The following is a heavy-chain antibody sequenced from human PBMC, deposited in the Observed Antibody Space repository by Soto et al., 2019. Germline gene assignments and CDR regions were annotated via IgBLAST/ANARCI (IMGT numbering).Heavy chain of an antibody. V-gene: IGHV3-33*01. CDR3: ARDLHTVGGYSGYDPQSIAGGMDV. Sequence: GGSLRLSCAASGFTFSSYGMHWVRQAPGKGLEWVAVIWYDGSNKYYADSGKGRFTISRDNSKNTLYLQMNSLRAEDTAVYYCARDLHTVGGYSGYDPQSIAGGMDVWGQGTTVTVSS. CDR2: IWYDGSNK. CDR1: GFTFSSYG. J-gene: IGHJ6*02. D-gene: IGHD5-12*01.